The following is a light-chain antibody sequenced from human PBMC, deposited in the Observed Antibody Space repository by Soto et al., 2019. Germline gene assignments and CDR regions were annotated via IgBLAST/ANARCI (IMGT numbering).Light chain of an antibody. CDR2: DIS. V-gene: IGKV3-11*01. CDR3: QQRNAWPRNT. Sequence: EIVLTQFPATLSLSPGARATLSCRASQSVPSYLAWYQQKPGQAPRLLVYDISNRATGTPARFTGSGSGTYFTLTISSLEPEDSAVYYCQQRNAWPRNTFGQGTKLEI. J-gene: IGKJ2*01. CDR1: QSVPSY.